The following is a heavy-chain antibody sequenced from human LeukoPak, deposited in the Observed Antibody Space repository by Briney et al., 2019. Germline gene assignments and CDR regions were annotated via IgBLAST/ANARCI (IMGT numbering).Heavy chain of an antibody. D-gene: IGHD3-3*01. V-gene: IGHV4-59*01. Sequence: TKTLSLTCTVSGGSISSYYWSWIRQPPGKGLEWIGYIYYSGSTNYNPSLKSRVTISVDTSKNQSSLKLSSVTAADTAVYYCARGGGITIFGVVPDYWGQGTLVTVSS. CDR3: ARGGGITIFGVVPDY. CDR2: IYYSGST. J-gene: IGHJ4*02. CDR1: GGSISSYY.